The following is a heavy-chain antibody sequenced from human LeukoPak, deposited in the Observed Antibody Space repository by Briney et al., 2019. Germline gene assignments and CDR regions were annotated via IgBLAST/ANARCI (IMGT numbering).Heavy chain of an antibody. V-gene: IGHV3-7*01. CDR1: GFTFSSYW. Sequence: GGSLRLSCAASGFTFSSYWMSWVRQAPGKGLEWVANIKQDGSEKYYVDSVKGRFTISRNLSKNTLLLQMNSLRADDTAVYYCARARITHDARFDYWGQGTLVSVSS. CDR2: IKQDGSEK. D-gene: IGHD1-20*01. J-gene: IGHJ4*02. CDR3: ARARITHDARFDY.